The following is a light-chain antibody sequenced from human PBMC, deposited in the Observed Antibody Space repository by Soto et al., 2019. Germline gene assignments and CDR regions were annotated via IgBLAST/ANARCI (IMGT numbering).Light chain of an antibody. CDR3: QQLNSFT. CDR2: AAS. J-gene: IGKJ5*01. CDR1: QSISSY. Sequence: DIQMTQSPSSLSASLVDRVTITCRASQSISSYLNWYQQKPGKAPKLLIYAASSLQSGVPSRLSGSGSGTDFTLTISSLQPEDFATYYCQQLNSFTFGQGTRLEI. V-gene: IGKV1-39*01.